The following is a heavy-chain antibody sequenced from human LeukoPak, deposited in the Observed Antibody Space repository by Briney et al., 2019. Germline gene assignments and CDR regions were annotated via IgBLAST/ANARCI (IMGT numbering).Heavy chain of an antibody. CDR1: GFTFSSYW. CDR2: ISSSSSYI. CDR3: ARVPAASTKYYYYGMDV. J-gene: IGHJ6*02. V-gene: IGHV3-21*01. D-gene: IGHD2-2*01. Sequence: GGSLRLSCAASGFTFSSYWMSWVRQAPGKGLEWVSSISSSSSYIYYADSVKGRFTISRDNAKNSLYLQMNSLRAEDTAVYYCARVPAASTKYYYYGMDVWGQGTTVTVSS.